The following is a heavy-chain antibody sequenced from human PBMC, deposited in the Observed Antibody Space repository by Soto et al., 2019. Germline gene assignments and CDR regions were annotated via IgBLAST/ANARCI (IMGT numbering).Heavy chain of an antibody. CDR3: ARRKTSGFNRYCYS. J-gene: IGHJ1*01. Sequence: QVQLVQSGAEVKKPGSSVKVSCKAAGGTFGSNPISWMRQAPGQGLEWRGGTISTFGTGSYAQRFQGRLTIPADQSTNTAYRELSGLTHPDTAVYYCARRKTSGFNRYCYSCGQGTLVTVSS. CDR2: TISTFGTG. D-gene: IGHD3-16*02. V-gene: IGHV1-69*01. CDR1: GGTFGSNP.